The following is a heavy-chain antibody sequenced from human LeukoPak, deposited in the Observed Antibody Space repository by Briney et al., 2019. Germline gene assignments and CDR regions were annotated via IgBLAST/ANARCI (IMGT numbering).Heavy chain of an antibody. V-gene: IGHV4-38-2*02. CDR2: IYPTGST. Sequence: SETLTLTCTVSGYSISSGYYWGWIRQPPGKGLEWIGNIYPTGSTYYNPSLKSRVTISVDTSKNQFSLKVSSVSAADTAVYYCARAYSSSWYWNWFDPWGQGTLVTVSS. CDR1: GYSISSGYY. D-gene: IGHD6-13*01. J-gene: IGHJ5*02. CDR3: ARAYSSSWYWNWFDP.